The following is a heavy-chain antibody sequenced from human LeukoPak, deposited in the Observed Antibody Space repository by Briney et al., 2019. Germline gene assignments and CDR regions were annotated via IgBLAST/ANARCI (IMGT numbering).Heavy chain of an antibody. CDR3: ARDIRTVGVTLYFDY. CDR2: VHSSGST. Sequence: SETLSLTCTVSGASFTTYYWSWLRQSPGKELEWIANVHSSGSTFYNPSLKSRVTISIDTSKNQFSLKLTSVTTADTAVYYCARDIRTVGVTLYFDYWGQGTLLTVSS. V-gene: IGHV4-59*01. D-gene: IGHD1-26*01. CDR1: GASFTTYY. J-gene: IGHJ4*02.